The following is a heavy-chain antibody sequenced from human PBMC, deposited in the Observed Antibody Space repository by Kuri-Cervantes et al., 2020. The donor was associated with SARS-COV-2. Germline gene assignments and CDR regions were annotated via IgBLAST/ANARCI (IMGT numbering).Heavy chain of an antibody. J-gene: IGHJ6*03. V-gene: IGHV4-59*01. CDR3: ARERIVVVPAATTGFEGADYYYYMDV. CDR2: IYYSGST. CDR1: GGSISSYY. D-gene: IGHD2-2*01. Sequence: GSLRLSCTVSGGSISSYYWSWIRQPPGKGLEWIGYIYYSGSTNYNPSLKSRVTISVDTSKNQFSLKLSSVTAADTAVYYCARERIVVVPAATTGFEGADYYYYMDVWGKGTTVTVSS.